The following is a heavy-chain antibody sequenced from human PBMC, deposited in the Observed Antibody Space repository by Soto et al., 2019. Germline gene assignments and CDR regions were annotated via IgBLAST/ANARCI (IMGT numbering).Heavy chain of an antibody. J-gene: IGHJ4*02. V-gene: IGHV4-4*02. CDR1: GGSISSSNW. Sequence: SETLSLTCAVSGGSISSSNWWSWVRQPPGKGLEWIGEINHSGSTNYNPSLKSRVTISVDTSKNQFSLKLSSVTAADTAVYYCARGSGCTNGVCSKPNDYWGQGTLVTVSS. D-gene: IGHD2-8*01. CDR2: INHSGST. CDR3: ARGSGCTNGVCSKPNDY.